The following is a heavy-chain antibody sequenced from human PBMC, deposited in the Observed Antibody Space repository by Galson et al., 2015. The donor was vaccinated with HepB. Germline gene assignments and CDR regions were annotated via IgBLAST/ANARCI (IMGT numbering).Heavy chain of an antibody. J-gene: IGHJ4*02. V-gene: IGHV3-30*18. CDR2: ISYDGSNK. CDR1: GFTFSSYG. D-gene: IGHD2-2*01. Sequence: SLRLSCAASGFTFSSYGMHWVRQAPGKGLEWVAVISYDGSNKYYADSVKGRFTISRDNSKNTLYLQMNSLRAEDTAVYYCAKGYYCSSTSCLLFDYWGQGTLVTVSS. CDR3: AKGYYCSSTSCLLFDY.